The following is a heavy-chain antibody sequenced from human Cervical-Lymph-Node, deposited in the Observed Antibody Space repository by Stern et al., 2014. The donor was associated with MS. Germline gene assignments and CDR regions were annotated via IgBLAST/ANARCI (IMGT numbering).Heavy chain of an antibody. D-gene: IGHD1-1*01. CDR3: ARISDGTASRGMDV. V-gene: IGHV2-70*01. J-gene: IGHJ6*02. Sequence: QITLKESGPALVRPTQTLTLTCTFSGFSLSTSGMCVSWIRQPPGKALEWLALIDWADDKYYSTSVKTRLTISKDTSKNQVVLTMTNMDPVDTATYYCARISDGTASRGMDVWGQGTTVTVSS. CDR1: GFSLSTSGMC. CDR2: IDWADDK.